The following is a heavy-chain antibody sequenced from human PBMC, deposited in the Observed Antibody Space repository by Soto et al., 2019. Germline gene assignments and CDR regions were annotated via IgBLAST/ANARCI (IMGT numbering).Heavy chain of an antibody. Sequence: SETLSLTCAVYGGSFSGYYWSWIRQPPGKGLEWIGEINHSGSTNYNPSLKSRVTISVDTSKNQFSLKLSSVTAADTAVYYCASCSGGSCYSTAYFDYWGQGTLVTVSS. CDR1: GGSFSGYY. CDR3: ASCSGGSCYSTAYFDY. CDR2: INHSGST. V-gene: IGHV4-34*01. D-gene: IGHD2-15*01. J-gene: IGHJ4*02.